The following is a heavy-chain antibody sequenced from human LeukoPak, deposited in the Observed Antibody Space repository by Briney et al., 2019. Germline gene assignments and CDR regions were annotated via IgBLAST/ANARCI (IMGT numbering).Heavy chain of an antibody. CDR3: ASLGVSYGSGSPEYYFDY. V-gene: IGHV4-31*03. J-gene: IGHJ4*02. CDR2: IYYSGST. Sequence: SETLSLTCTVSGGSISSGGYYWSWTRQHPGKGLEWIGYIYYSGSTYYNPSLKSRVTISVDTSKNQFSLKLSSVTAADTAVYYCASLGVSYGSGSPEYYFDYWGQGTLVTVSS. D-gene: IGHD3-10*01. CDR1: GGSISSGGYY.